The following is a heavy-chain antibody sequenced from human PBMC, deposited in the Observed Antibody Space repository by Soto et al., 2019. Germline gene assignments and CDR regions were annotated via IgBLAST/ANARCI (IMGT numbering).Heavy chain of an antibody. CDR3: ARLAYGSGSYYPLDY. CDR1: GGSVTRSSHY. D-gene: IGHD3-10*01. Sequence: QLQLQESGPGLVKTSETLFLTCTVSGGSVTRSSHYWGWIRQPPGKGLEWIGSIYYTGSTYCNPSLESHVTISVDRTKYKSALNLRSVTAAGTAVYYFARLAYGSGSYYPLDYWGPGTLVTVSS. V-gene: IGHV4-39*01. CDR2: IYYTGST. J-gene: IGHJ4*02.